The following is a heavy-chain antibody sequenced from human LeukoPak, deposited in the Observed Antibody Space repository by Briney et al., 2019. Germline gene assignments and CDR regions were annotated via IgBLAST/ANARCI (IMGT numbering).Heavy chain of an antibody. V-gene: IGHV4-39*01. D-gene: IGHD6-13*01. CDR3: ARGRSRFYSSSWYYYYGMDV. CDR2: IYYSGST. Sequence: SETLSLTCTVSGGSISSGGYYWGWIRQPPGKGLEWIGSIYYSGSTYYNPSLKSRVTISVDTSKNQFSLKLSSVTAADTAVYYCARGRSRFYSSSWYYYYGMDVWGQGTTVTVSS. J-gene: IGHJ6*02. CDR1: GGSISSGGYY.